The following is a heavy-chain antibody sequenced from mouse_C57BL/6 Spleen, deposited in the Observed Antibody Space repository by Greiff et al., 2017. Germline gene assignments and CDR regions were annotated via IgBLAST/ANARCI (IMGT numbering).Heavy chain of an antibody. CDR3: ASEGGLY. J-gene: IGHJ2*01. CDR2: INPNYGTT. Sequence: VQLMQSGPELVKSGASVKLSCQASGYSFTDFNMNWVKQSNGKSLEWIGVINPNYGTTSSNQKFKGKATLTVDQSSSTAYMQLNSLTSEASAVYYCASEGGLYWGQGTTLTVSS. CDR1: GYSFTDFN. V-gene: IGHV1-39*01.